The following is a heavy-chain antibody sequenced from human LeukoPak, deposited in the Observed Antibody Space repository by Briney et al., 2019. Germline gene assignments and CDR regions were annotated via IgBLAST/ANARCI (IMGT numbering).Heavy chain of an antibody. CDR3: ARAGPNDDGWGGYY. Sequence: ASVTVSCTASGYTFTSYGISWVRQAPGQGLEWMGWISAYNGNTNYAQKLQGRVTMTTDTSTSTAYVELRSLRSGDTAVYYCARAGPNDDGWGGYYWGQGTLVTVSS. CDR1: GYTFTSYG. V-gene: IGHV1-18*01. D-gene: IGHD3-16*01. CDR2: ISAYNGNT. J-gene: IGHJ4*02.